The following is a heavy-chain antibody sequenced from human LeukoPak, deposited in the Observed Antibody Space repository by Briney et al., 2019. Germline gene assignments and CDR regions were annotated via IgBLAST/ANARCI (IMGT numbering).Heavy chain of an antibody. D-gene: IGHD5-18*01. CDR3: ARTPPAMVTGWFDP. J-gene: IGHJ5*02. CDR1: GGSISSYY. CDR2: IYYSGST. V-gene: IGHV4-59*08. Sequence: PSETLSLTCTVSGGSISSYYWSWIRQPPGKGLEWIGYIYYSGSTNYNPSLKSRVTISVDTSKNQFSLKLSSVTAADTAVYYCARTPPAMVTGWFDPWGQGTLVTVSS.